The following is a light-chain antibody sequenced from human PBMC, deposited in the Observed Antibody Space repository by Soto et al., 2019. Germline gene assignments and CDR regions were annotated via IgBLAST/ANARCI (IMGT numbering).Light chain of an antibody. V-gene: IGKV3-20*01. J-gene: IGKJ1*01. Sequence: EIVLTQSPGTLSLSPGERATLSCRASQSVSSSYLAWYQQKPGQAPRLLIYGASSRATGIPDRFSGSGSGTDSTLTISRLEPEDFAVYYCQQYGNSPLTFGQGTKVEIK. CDR3: QQYGNSPLT. CDR2: GAS. CDR1: QSVSSSY.